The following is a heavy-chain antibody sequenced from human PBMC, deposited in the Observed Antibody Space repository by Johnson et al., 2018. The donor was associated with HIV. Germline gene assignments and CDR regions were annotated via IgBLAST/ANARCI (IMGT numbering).Heavy chain of an antibody. Sequence: VQLVESGGGLVQPGGSLRLSCAASGFTVSRDYMSWVRQAPGKGLEWVSVIYSDGSTYYADSVKGRFSISRDNSKNMLYLQMNSLTADDTAVYYCTRGGGAYCGGDCLRTFDVWGQGTMVTASS. J-gene: IGHJ3*01. CDR2: IYSDGST. D-gene: IGHD2-21*02. CDR3: TRGGGAYCGGDCLRTFDV. V-gene: IGHV3-66*01. CDR1: GFTVSRDY.